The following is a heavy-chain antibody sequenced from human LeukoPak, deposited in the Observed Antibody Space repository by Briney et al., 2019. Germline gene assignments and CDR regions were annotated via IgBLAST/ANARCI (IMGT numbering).Heavy chain of an antibody. Sequence: SETLSLTCAVSGGSFSGYYWTWIRQPPGKGLEWIGEINHSGSANYNPSLKSRVTISLDTSKNQFSLKVSSVTAADTAVYYCARGDYYDSSGYSSDFDYWGQGTLVTVSS. CDR2: INHSGSA. D-gene: IGHD3-22*01. J-gene: IGHJ4*02. CDR3: ARGDYYDSSGYSSDFDY. CDR1: GGSFSGYY. V-gene: IGHV4-34*01.